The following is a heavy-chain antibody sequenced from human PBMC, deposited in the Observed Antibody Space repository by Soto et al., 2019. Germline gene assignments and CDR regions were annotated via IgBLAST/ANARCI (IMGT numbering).Heavy chain of an antibody. CDR3: ARGRGTGTYPHDFQP. CDR1: GGSISSGDYY. D-gene: IGHD1-26*01. Sequence: QVQLQESGPGLVKPSQTLSLTCTASGGSISSGDYYWSWMRQHPGKGLEWIGYIYYSGSTYYNPSLKSRVTISVDTANNQFSLKLSSVAAADTAVCYCARGRGTGTYPHDFQPWGPGTLVTVSS. V-gene: IGHV4-31*03. J-gene: IGHJ1*01. CDR2: IYYSGST.